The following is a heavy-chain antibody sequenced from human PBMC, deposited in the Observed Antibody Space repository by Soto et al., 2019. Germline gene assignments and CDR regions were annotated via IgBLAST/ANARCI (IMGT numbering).Heavy chain of an antibody. V-gene: IGHV3-23*01. J-gene: IGHJ4*02. D-gene: IGHD2-15*01. CDR3: AKGSSPGRPYYFDY. CDR2: IDGSGGST. Sequence: HHGGSLRLSCAASGFTFSSYAMSWVRRAPGKGLEWVSAIDGSGGSTYHADSVKGRFTISRDNSRNTLFMQMDSLRAEDTAVYYCAKGSSPGRPYYFDYWGRGTLVTVSS. CDR1: GFTFSSYA.